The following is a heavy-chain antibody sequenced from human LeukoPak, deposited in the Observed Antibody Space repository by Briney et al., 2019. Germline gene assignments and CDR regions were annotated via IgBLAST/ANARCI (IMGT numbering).Heavy chain of an antibody. D-gene: IGHD5-12*01. J-gene: IGHJ4*02. CDR2: ISAYKANT. CDR1: GYTFTSYG. Sequence: ASVKVSCKASGYTFTSYGISWVRQAPGQGLECIGWISAYKANTNYAQKLQGRVTMTTDTSTSTAYMELRSLRSDDTAVYYCARAGGYYPSTRVDYWGQGTLVTVSS. CDR3: ARAGGYYPSTRVDY. V-gene: IGHV1-18*01.